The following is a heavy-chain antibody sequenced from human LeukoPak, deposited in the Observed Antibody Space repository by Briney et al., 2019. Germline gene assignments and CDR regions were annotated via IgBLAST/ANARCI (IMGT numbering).Heavy chain of an antibody. CDR2: IRYDGSKK. CDR3: AKGRIQSSTMIVVVLDY. V-gene: IGHV3-30*02. D-gene: IGHD3-22*01. CDR1: GVTFSSYG. J-gene: IGHJ4*02. Sequence: PGGSLTLSCAASGVTFSSYGMRWVRQAPGKGLEWVAFIRYDGSKKYYADSVKGRFTIIRDNSKNTLYLQMNSLRAEDTAVYYCAKGRIQSSTMIVVVLDYWGQGTLVTVSS.